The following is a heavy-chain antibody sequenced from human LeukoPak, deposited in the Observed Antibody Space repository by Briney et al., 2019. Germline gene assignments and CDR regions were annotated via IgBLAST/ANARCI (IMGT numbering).Heavy chain of an antibody. CDR2: IYYSGST. Sequence: SETLSLTCTVSGGSISSGGYYWSWIRQHPGKGLEWIVYIYYSGSTYYNPSLKSRVTISVDTSKNQFSLKLSSVTAADTAVYYCARARITMVRGVIIKRDWFDPWGQGTLVTVSS. D-gene: IGHD3-10*01. CDR1: GGSISSGGYY. V-gene: IGHV4-31*03. CDR3: ARARITMVRGVIIKRDWFDP. J-gene: IGHJ5*02.